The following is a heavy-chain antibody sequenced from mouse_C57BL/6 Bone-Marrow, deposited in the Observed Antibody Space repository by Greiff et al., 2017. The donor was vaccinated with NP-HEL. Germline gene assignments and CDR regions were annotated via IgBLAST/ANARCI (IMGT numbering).Heavy chain of an antibody. D-gene: IGHD3-2*02. Sequence: DVKLVESGGGLVKPGGSLKLSCAASGFTFSSYAMSWVRQTPEKRLEWVATISDGGSYTYYPDNVKGRFTISRDNAKNNLYLQMSHLKSEDTAMYYCARDPDSSGFLFDYWGQGTTLTVSS. J-gene: IGHJ2*01. CDR2: ISDGGSYT. CDR3: ARDPDSSGFLFDY. CDR1: GFTFSSYA. V-gene: IGHV5-4*01.